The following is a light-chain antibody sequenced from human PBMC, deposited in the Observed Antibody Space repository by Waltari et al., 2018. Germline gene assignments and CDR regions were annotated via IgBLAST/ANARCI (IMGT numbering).Light chain of an antibody. CDR2: AAS. CDR3: QNYNSVPLT. Sequence: DIQMTQSPSSLSAPVGDRATIPCRAGQVISIYLAWYQQKPGKVPKLLIYAASTLQSGVPSRFSGSGSGTDFTLTISSLQPEDVATYYCQNYNSVPLTFGGGTKVEIK. J-gene: IGKJ4*01. CDR1: QVISIY. V-gene: IGKV1-27*01.